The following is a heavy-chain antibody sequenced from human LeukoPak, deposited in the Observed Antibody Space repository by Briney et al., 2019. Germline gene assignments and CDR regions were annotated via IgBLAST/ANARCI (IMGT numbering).Heavy chain of an antibody. CDR1: GFTFSSYS. D-gene: IGHD6-19*01. CDR3: ARDQDSSGWYGVAFDI. Sequence: PGGSLRLSCAASGFTFSSYSMSWVRQAPGKGLEWVSYISDSSSTIYYADSVKGRFTISRDNAKNSLYLQMNSLRAEDTAVYFCARDQDSSGWYGVAFDIWGQGTMVTVSS. V-gene: IGHV3-48*01. J-gene: IGHJ3*02. CDR2: ISDSSSTI.